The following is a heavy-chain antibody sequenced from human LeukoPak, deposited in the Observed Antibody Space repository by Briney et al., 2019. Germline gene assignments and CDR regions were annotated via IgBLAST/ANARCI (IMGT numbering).Heavy chain of an antibody. CDR3: SPPGPIPETPNLFRP. CDR1: GFTFPNAW. V-gene: IGHV3-15*01. CDR2: IKSRTDGGTT. Sequence: GGSLRLSCAASGFTFPNAWMSWLRQAPGKGLEWVGHIKSRTDGGTTDYAAPVKGRFTISRDDSENTLYLQMNSLKTQDPALFFFSPPGPIPETPNLFRPWGQGTLVTVSS. J-gene: IGHJ5*01. D-gene: IGHD2-2*02.